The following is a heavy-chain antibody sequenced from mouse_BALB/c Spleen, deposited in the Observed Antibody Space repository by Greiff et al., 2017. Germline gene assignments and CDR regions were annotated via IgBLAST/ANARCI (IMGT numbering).Heavy chain of an antibody. CDR3: DREYGYDGTAFYYAMDY. D-gene: IGHD2-2*01. CDR1: GFSLTGYG. V-gene: IGHV2-6-7*01. Sequence: QVQLKQSGPGLVAPSQSLSITCTVSGFSLTGYGVNWVRQPPGKGLEWLGMIWGDGSTDYNSALKSRLSISKDNSKSQVFLKMNSLQTDDTAGYYCDREYGYDGTAFYYAMDYWGQGTSVTVSS. J-gene: IGHJ4*01. CDR2: IWGDGST.